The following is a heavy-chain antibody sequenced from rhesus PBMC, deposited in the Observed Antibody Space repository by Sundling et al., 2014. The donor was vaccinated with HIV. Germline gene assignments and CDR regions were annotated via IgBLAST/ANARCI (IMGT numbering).Heavy chain of an antibody. CDR2: IRNQAKGGTT. D-gene: IGHD6-31*01. CDR3: VSLGYSSGWNPFDY. J-gene: IGHJ4*01. V-gene: IGHV3-116*02. CDR1: GFTFSDHF. Sequence: EVRLVESGGGLVQPGGSLRLSCAASGFTFSDHFMSWVRQAPGKGPEWVGFIRNQAKGGTTEYAASVKGRFTISRDDSKSIAYLQMNSLKTEDTAVYFCVSLGYSSGWNPFDYWGQGVLVTVSS.